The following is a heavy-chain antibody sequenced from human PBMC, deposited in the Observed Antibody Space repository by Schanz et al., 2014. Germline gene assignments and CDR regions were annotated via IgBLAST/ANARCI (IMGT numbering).Heavy chain of an antibody. V-gene: IGHV3-30*03. Sequence: VQLVECGGGLVKPGGSLRLSCAASGFIFNDYYMNWIRQAPGKGLEWVALISYDGSSKNHADSVQGRFTISRDNSKNALYLQMDSLRAEDTAVYYCARGIITMVRGGDVGAFDIWGQGTMVTVSS. CDR2: ISYDGSSK. CDR3: ARGIITMVRGGDVGAFDI. J-gene: IGHJ3*02. CDR1: GFIFNDYY. D-gene: IGHD3-10*01.